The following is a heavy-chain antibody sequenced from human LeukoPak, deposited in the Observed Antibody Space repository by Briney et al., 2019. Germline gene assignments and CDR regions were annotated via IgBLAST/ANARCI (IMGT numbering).Heavy chain of an antibody. CDR3: ARGGIAAGTTTPFDY. Sequence: PGRSLRLSCAASGFTFSSYGMHWVRQAPGKGLEWVAVIWYDGSNKYYADSVKGRFTISRDNSKNTLYLQMNSLRAEDTAVYYCARGGIAAGTTTPFDYWGQGTLVTVSS. CDR2: IWYDGSNK. J-gene: IGHJ4*02. CDR1: GFTFSSYG. V-gene: IGHV3-33*01. D-gene: IGHD6-13*01.